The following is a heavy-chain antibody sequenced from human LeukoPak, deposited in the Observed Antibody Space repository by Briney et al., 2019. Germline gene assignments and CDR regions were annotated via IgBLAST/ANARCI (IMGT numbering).Heavy chain of an antibody. D-gene: IGHD4-11*01. CDR1: GFIFSNYW. V-gene: IGHV3-7*03. CDR2: IKQDGTET. J-gene: IGHJ4*02. CDR3: AREDHSNYEY. Sequence: GGSLRLSCAASGFIFSNYWMSWVRRAPGKGLEWVASIKQDGTETHYVDSVKGRFTISKDNAKNSLYLQLDSLRAEDTAVYYCAREDHSNYEYWGQGTLVTVSS.